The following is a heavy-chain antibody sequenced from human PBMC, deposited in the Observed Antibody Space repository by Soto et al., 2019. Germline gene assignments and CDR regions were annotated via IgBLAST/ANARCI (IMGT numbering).Heavy chain of an antibody. Sequence: QVQLQESAPGLVKPSETLSLTCTVSGGSISSYCWSWIRQPPGKGMEWIGYIYYNGSTNYNPSLKSRVTISVDTSKNQFSLKLSSVTAADTAVYYCARDHPARASGYPLSPPYYYYVMDVWGQGTTVTVSS. V-gene: IGHV4-59*01. CDR3: ARDHPARASGYPLSPPYYYYVMDV. CDR1: GGSISSYC. D-gene: IGHD5-12*01. J-gene: IGHJ6*02. CDR2: IYYNGST.